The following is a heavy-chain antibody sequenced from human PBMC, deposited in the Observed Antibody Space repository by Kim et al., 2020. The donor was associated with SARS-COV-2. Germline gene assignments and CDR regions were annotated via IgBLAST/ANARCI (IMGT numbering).Heavy chain of an antibody. V-gene: IGHV4-39*01. D-gene: IGHD2-15*01. CDR2: IYYSGST. Sequence: SETLSLTCTVSGGSISSSSYYWGWIRQPPGKGLEWIGSIYYSGSTYYNPSLKSRVTISVDTSKNQFSLKLSSVTAADTAVYYCASRGRRVAATPFEYWGQGTLVTVSS. CDR1: GGSISSSSYY. CDR3: ASRGRRVAATPFEY. J-gene: IGHJ4*02.